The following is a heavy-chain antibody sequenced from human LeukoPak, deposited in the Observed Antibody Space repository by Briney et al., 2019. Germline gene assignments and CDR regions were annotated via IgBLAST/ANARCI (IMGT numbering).Heavy chain of an antibody. CDR2: ISYDGSNK. V-gene: IGHV3-30-3*01. CDR1: GFTFSSYA. CDR3: ARDLDSSGYYYIDY. D-gene: IGHD3-22*01. J-gene: IGHJ4*02. Sequence: GGSLRLSRAASGFTFSSYAMHWVRQAPGKGLEWVAVISYDGSNKYYADSVKGRFTISRDNSKNTLYLQMNSLRAEDTAVYYCARDLDSSGYYYIDYWGQGTLVTVSS.